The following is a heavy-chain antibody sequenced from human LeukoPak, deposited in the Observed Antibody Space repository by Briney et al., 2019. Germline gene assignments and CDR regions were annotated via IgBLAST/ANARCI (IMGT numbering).Heavy chain of an antibody. J-gene: IGHJ6*02. CDR3: ASSAVAGIPLKYYYYGMDV. V-gene: IGHV5-51*01. D-gene: IGHD6-19*01. Sequence: GESLKISCKGSGYSFTSYWIGWVRQMPGKGLEWMGIIYPGDSDTRYSPSFQGQVTISADKSISTAYLQWSSLKASDTAMYYCASSAVAGIPLKYYYYGMDVWGQGTTVTVSS. CDR2: IYPGDSDT. CDR1: GYSFTSYW.